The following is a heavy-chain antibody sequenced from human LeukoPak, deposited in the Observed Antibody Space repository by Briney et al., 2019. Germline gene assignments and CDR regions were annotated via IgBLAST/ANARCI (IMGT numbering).Heavy chain of an antibody. V-gene: IGHV4-34*01. CDR2: INHSGST. J-gene: IGHJ4*02. Sequence: SETLSLTCAVYGGSFSGYYWSWVRQPPGKGLEWIGEINHSGSTNYNPSLKSRVTISVDTSKNQFSLKLSSVTAADTAVYYCASSPDGNRYCSGGSCYGFFDYWGQGTLVTVSS. CDR3: ASSPDGNRYCSGGSCYGFFDY. D-gene: IGHD2-15*01. CDR1: GGSFSGYY.